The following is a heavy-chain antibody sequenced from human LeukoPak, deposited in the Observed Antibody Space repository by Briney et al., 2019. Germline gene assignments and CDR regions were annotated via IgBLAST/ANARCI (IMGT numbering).Heavy chain of an antibody. CDR2: IKQDSSEE. CDR1: GFTFSSYE. Sequence: GGSLRLSCAASGFTFSSYEMNWVRQAPGKGLEWVANIKQDSSEEHYVDSVRGRFTISRDNAKNSLYLQMNSLRVEDTAVYYCAKGDNGALHFWGRGTMVTVSS. CDR3: AKGDNGALHF. D-gene: IGHD2-8*01. J-gene: IGHJ3*01. V-gene: IGHV3-7*01.